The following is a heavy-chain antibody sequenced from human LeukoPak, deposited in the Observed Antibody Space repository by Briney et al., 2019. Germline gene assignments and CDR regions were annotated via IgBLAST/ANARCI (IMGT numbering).Heavy chain of an antibody. D-gene: IGHD3-22*01. V-gene: IGHV3-74*01. CDR1: GFTFSSYW. CDR2: IHSDGSST. Sequence: AGGSLRLSCAASGFTFSSYWMHWVRQAPGKGLVWVSRIHSDGSSTIYADSVRGRFTISRDDAKSTLYLQMNSLRAEDTAVYYCARSGWPYYFDYWGQGTLVTVSS. J-gene: IGHJ4*02. CDR3: ARSGWPYYFDY.